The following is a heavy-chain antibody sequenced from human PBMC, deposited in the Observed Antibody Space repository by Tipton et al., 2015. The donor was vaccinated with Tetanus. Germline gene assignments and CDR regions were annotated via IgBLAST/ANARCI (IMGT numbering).Heavy chain of an antibody. J-gene: IGHJ5*02. Sequence: TLSLTCTVSGGSISNTGDYWGWIRQHPGKDLEWIAYIYHSGSTYYNPSLRSRLSISVDTSKNQFSLRLSSVTAADTAVYYCARDRHYCRGGNCYQDWFDPWGQGTLVTVSS. CDR2: IYHSGST. V-gene: IGHV4-31*03. CDR1: GGSISNTGDY. D-gene: IGHD2-15*01. CDR3: ARDRHYCRGGNCYQDWFDP.